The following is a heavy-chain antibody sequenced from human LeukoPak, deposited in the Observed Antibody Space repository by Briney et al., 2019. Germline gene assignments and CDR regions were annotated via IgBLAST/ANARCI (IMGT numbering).Heavy chain of an antibody. Sequence: SETLSLTCAVYGGSFSGYYWSCIRQPPGKGLEWIGEINHSGSTNYNPSLKSRVTISVDTSKNQFSLKLSSVTAADTAVYYCARGPPMDVWGQGTTVTVSS. CDR3: ARGPPMDV. CDR1: GGSFSGYY. V-gene: IGHV4-34*01. J-gene: IGHJ6*02. CDR2: INHSGST.